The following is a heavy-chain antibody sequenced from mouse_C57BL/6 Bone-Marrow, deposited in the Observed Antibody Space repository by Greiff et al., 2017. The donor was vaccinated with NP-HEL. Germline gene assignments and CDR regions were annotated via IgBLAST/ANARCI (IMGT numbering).Heavy chain of an antibody. Sequence: VKLMESDAELVKPGASVKISCKVSGYTFTDHTIHWMKQRPEQGLEWIGYIYPRDGSTKYNEKFKGKATLTADKSSSTAYMQLNSLTSEDSAVYFCARKEDIYYYGSSPYFDVWGTGTTVTVSS. CDR2: IYPRDGST. D-gene: IGHD1-1*01. V-gene: IGHV1-78*01. CDR1: GYTFTDHT. CDR3: ARKEDIYYYGSSPYFDV. J-gene: IGHJ1*03.